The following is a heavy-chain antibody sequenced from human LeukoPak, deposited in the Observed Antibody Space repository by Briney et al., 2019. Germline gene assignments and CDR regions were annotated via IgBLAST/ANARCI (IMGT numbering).Heavy chain of an antibody. V-gene: IGHV1-18*01. D-gene: IGHD6-13*01. J-gene: IGHJ4*02. CDR1: GYTFTSYG. CDR3: ARDSAIHIAAAGMIDY. Sequence: ASVKVSCKASGYTFTSYGISWVRQAPGQGLEWMGWISAYNGNTKYAQKLQGRVTMTTDTSTSTAYMELRSLRSDDTAVYYCARDSAIHIAAAGMIDYWGQGTLVTVSS. CDR2: ISAYNGNT.